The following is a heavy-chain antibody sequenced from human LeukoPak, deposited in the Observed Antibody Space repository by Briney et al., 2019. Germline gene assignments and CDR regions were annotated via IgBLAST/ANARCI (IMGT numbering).Heavy chain of an antibody. J-gene: IGHJ5*01. CDR1: GFTFSTYG. D-gene: IGHD5-24*01. V-gene: IGHV3-48*02. CDR2: IIGSSSII. Sequence: PGGSLRLSCAAYGFTFSTYGMNWVRQAPGKGLEWVSYIIGSSSIIHYADSVKGRFTISRDNAKNSLYLQMNSLRDEDTAVYYCARGQSGSNNWFDSWGQGILVTVSS. CDR3: ARGQSGSNNWFDS.